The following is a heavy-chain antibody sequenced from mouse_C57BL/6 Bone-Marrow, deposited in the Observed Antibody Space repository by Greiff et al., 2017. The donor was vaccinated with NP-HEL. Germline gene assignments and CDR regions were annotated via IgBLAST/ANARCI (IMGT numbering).Heavy chain of an antibody. J-gene: IGHJ3*01. CDR3: ARHRGYTFAY. CDR1: GFTFSSYG. Sequence: EVKLMESGGDLVKPGGSLKLSCAASGFTFSSYGMSWVRQTPDKRLEWVATISSGGSYTYYLDSVKGRFTISRDNAKNTLYLQMSSLKSEDTAMYYCARHRGYTFAYWGQGTLVTVSA. CDR2: ISSGGSYT. V-gene: IGHV5-6*01. D-gene: IGHD2-2*01.